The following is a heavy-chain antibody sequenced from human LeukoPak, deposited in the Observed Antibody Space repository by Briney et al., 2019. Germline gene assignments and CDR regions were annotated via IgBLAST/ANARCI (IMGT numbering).Heavy chain of an antibody. CDR2: IYASGGT. Sequence: SETLSLTCNVAGGSISSYHWSWIRQPAGKGLEWIGRIYASGGTDYNPSLKSRVTMSVDTSKNQFSLKLWSVTAADTAVYYCARESKSYDGSGYYHDSWGQGTLVTVSS. D-gene: IGHD3-22*01. CDR3: ARESKSYDGSGYYHDS. V-gene: IGHV4-4*07. J-gene: IGHJ4*02. CDR1: GGSISSYH.